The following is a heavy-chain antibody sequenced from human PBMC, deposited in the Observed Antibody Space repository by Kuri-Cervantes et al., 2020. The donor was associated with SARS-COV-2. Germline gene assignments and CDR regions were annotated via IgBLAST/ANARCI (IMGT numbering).Heavy chain of an antibody. CDR2: IYWNDDK. J-gene: IGHJ4*02. Sequence: TLSLRLSCTVSGGSISSYYWSWIRQPPGKALEWLALIYWNDDKRYSPSLKSRLTITKDTSKNQVVLTMTNMDPVDTATYYCAHGTVTTSRKYYFDYWGQGTLVTVSS. V-gene: IGHV2-5*08. CDR3: AHGTVTTSRKYYFDY. CDR1: GGSISSYYW. D-gene: IGHD4-11*01.